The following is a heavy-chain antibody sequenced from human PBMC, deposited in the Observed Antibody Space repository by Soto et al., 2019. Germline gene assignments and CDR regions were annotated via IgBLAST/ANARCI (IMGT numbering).Heavy chain of an antibody. CDR1: GFTFSNAW. CDR2: IKSNTDGGTT. D-gene: IGHD3-3*01. CDR3: TTGPNYEFWSGYYTYYYYGMDV. J-gene: IGHJ6*02. V-gene: IGHV3-15*07. Sequence: EVQLVESGGGLVKPGGSLRLSCAASGFTFSNAWMNWVRQAPGKGLEWVGRIKSNTDGGTTDYAAPGKGRFTSSRDDSKNTLYLKMNSLKTEDTAVYYCTTGPNYEFWSGYYTYYYYGMDVWGQGTTVTVSS.